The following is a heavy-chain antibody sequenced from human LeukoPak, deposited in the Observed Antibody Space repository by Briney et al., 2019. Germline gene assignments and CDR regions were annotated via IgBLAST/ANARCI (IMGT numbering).Heavy chain of an antibody. CDR2: ISWKCGSI. V-gene: IGHV3-9*03. D-gene: IGHD3-10*01. CDR3: AKKGVGLRSPFGY. J-gene: IGHJ4*02. Sequence: GRSLRLSCAASGFTFDDYAMHWVRQAPGKGLEWVSGISWKCGSIGYADSVKGRFTISRDNANNSLYLQMNSLRAEDMALYYCAKKGVGLRSPFGYWGQGTLVTVSS. CDR1: GFTFDDYA.